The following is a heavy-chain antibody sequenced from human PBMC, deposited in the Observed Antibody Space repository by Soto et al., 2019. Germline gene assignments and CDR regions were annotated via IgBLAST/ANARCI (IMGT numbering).Heavy chain of an antibody. CDR1: GGIFSTYA. CDR3: ARDRDDYGSGNYYNRVDF. Sequence: QVQQEQSGAEVKKPGSSVKVSCKASGGIFSTYAISWLRQAPGQGLEWMGGIIPIFGTPNYAQKFQGRVTITADESTSTAYMELSRLRSEDTAVYYCARDRDDYGSGNYYNRVDFWGQGTLVTVSS. J-gene: IGHJ4*02. V-gene: IGHV1-69*01. CDR2: IIPIFGTP. D-gene: IGHD3-10*01.